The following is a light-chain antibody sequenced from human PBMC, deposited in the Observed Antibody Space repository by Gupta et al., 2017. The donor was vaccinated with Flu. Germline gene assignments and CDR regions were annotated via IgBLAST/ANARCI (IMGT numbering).Light chain of an antibody. V-gene: IGLV1-44*01. CDR1: SSNIGRNT. J-gene: IGLJ3*02. Sequence: VTISCSGSSSNIGRNTVNWYQQLPGTAPKLLIYSNNQRPSGVPDRFSGSKSGTSASLAISGLQSEEEADYYCAAWDDSLNGPWVFGGGTKLTVL. CDR3: AAWDDSLNGPWV. CDR2: SNN.